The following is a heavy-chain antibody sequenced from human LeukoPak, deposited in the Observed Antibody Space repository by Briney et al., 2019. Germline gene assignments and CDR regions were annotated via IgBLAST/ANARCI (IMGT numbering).Heavy chain of an antibody. CDR3: ARDPRIAVAGKYFDY. CDR1: GYAFTGYY. V-gene: IGHV1-2*06. Sequence: ASVKVSCKASGYAFTGYYMHWGRQAPGQGLEWMGRINPNSGGTNYAQKFQGRVTMTRDTSISTVYMEVSRLRSDDTAVYYCARDPRIAVAGKYFDYWGQGTLVTVSS. D-gene: IGHD6-19*01. J-gene: IGHJ4*02. CDR2: INPNSGGT.